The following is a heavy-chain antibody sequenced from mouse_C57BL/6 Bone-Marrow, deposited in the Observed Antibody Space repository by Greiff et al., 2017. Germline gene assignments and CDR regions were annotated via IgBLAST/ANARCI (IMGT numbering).Heavy chain of an antibody. CDR1: GYTFTSYW. D-gene: IGHD1-1*01. V-gene: IGHV1-5*01. CDR3: TRWDYYGSSYYAMDH. CDR2: IYPGNSDT. J-gene: IGHJ4*01. Sequence: VQLQQSGTVLARPGASVKMSCKTSGYTFTSYWMHWVKQRPGQGLEWIGAIYPGNSDTSYNPKFKGKAKLTAVTSASTAYMELSSLTNEDSAVYYCTRWDYYGSSYYAMDHWGQGTSVTVSS.